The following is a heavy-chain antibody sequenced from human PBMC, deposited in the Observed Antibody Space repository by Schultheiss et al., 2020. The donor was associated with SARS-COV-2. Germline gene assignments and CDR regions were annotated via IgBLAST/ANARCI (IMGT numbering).Heavy chain of an antibody. CDR3: ARERTVMTTVTTGYFDY. V-gene: IGHV3-66*01. D-gene: IGHD4-17*01. CDR1: GFTFSSYA. Sequence: GGSLRLSCAASGFTFSSYAMNWVRQAPGKGLEWVSVIHSGGSTDYADSVKARFTISRDNSKNTLDLHMNSLRVEDTAVYYCARERTVMTTVTTGYFDYWGLGTLVTVSS. J-gene: IGHJ4*02. CDR2: IHSGGST.